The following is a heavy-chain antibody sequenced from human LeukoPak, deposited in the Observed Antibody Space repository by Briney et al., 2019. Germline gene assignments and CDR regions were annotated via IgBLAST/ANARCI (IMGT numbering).Heavy chain of an antibody. V-gene: IGHV5-51*01. CDR3: ARSDYGGNPRFDY. D-gene: IGHD4-23*01. J-gene: IGHJ4*02. CDR2: IYPGDSDT. Sequence: GESLKLSCKGSGYTFTNYWIGWVRRMPGKGLDWMGIIYPGDSDTRYSPSFRGQVTISADKSISTAYLQWSSLKASDTAMYYCARSDYGGNPRFDYWGQGTLVTVSS. CDR1: GYTFTNYW.